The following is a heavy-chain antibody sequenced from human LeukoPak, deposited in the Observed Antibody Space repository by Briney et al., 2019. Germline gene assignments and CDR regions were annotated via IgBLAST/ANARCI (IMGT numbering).Heavy chain of an antibody. CDR2: ISWNSGSI. V-gene: IGHV3-9*03. Sequence: GGSLRLSCAASGFTFYDYAMHWVRQAPGKGLEWVSGISWNSGSIGYADSVKGRFTISRDNAKNSLYLQMNSLRAEDMALYYCAKDRSAFPVAFDIWGQGQWSPSLQ. CDR1: GFTFYDYA. J-gene: IGHJ3*02. D-gene: IGHD3-3*02. CDR3: AKDRSAFPVAFDI.